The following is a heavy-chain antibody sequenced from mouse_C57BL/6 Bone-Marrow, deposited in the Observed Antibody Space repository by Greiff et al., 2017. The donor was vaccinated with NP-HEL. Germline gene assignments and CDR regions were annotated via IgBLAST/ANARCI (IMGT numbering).Heavy chain of an antibody. CDR2: IDPATGNT. Sequence: EVQVVESVAELVRPGASVKLSCTASGFTIKNTYMHWVKQRPDQGLEWIGRIDPATGNTKYAPQFQGKATITADTSSNTAYLQLSSLTSEDTAIYYCARSRAWFAYWGQGTLVTVSA. J-gene: IGHJ3*01. CDR1: GFTIKNTY. V-gene: IGHV14-3*01. CDR3: ARSRAWFAY.